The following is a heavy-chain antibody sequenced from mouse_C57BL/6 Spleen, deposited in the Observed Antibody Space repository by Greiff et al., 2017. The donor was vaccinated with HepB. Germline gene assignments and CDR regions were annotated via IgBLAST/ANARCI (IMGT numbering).Heavy chain of an antibody. CDR3: ARSWRYFDY. V-gene: IGHV1-26*01. CDR1: GYTFTDYY. Sequence: VQLQQSGPELVKPGASVKISCKASGYTFTDYYMNWVKQSHGKSLEWIGDINPNNGGTSYNQKFKGKATLTVDKSSSTAYMELRSLTSEDSAVYYCARSWRYFDYWGQGTTLTVSS. J-gene: IGHJ2*01. CDR2: INPNNGGT.